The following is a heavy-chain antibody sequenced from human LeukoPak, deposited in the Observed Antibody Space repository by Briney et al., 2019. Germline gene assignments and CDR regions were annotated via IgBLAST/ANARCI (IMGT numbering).Heavy chain of an antibody. CDR1: GFTFSDYW. V-gene: IGHV3-74*01. Sequence: GSLRLSCAASGFTFSDYWMHWVRQAPGKGLVWVSHINADEDRAAYADSVKGRFTISRDTSKNTLFLQMNSLRADDTAIYYCTKGGHGDYWGQGTMVTVSS. CDR2: INADEDRA. J-gene: IGHJ4*02. CDR3: TKGGHGDY. D-gene: IGHD2-21*02.